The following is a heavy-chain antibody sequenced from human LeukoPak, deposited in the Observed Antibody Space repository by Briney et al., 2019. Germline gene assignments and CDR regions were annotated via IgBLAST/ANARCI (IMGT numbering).Heavy chain of an antibody. J-gene: IGHJ4*02. D-gene: IGHD4-11*01. CDR2: IYYSGST. Sequence: PSETLSLTCTVSGGSISSYYWSWIRQPPGKGLEWIGYIYYSGSTFYNPSLKSRVSISEDTSENQISLRLSSVTAADTAVYYCARGHDYRNPNGDYWGLGTLVTVSS. V-gene: IGHV4-59*12. CDR3: ARGHDYRNPNGDY. CDR1: GGSISSYY.